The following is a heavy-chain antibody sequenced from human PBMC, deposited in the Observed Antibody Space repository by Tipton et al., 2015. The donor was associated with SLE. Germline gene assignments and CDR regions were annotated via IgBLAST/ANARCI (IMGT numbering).Heavy chain of an antibody. CDR1: GFTVSSNY. V-gene: IGHV3-53*01. J-gene: IGHJ6*03. CDR2: IYSGGST. D-gene: IGHD6-19*01. Sequence: SLRLSCAASGFTVSSNYMSWVRQAPGKGLEWVSLIYSGGSTYYADSVKGRFTISRDNSKNTLYLQMNSLRADDTAVYYCARSRAVAGFFYYYYMDVWGKGTTVTVSS. CDR3: ARSRAVAGFFYYYYMDV.